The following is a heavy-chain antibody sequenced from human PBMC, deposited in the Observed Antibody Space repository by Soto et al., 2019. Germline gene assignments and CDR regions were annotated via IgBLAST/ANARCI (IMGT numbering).Heavy chain of an antibody. D-gene: IGHD6-19*01. V-gene: IGHV4-59*11. CDR3: SLTHPVAGTFDYGMDV. Sequence: SETLSLTCTVSGGSISSHYWSWIRQPPGKGLEWIGYIYYSGSTNYNPSLKSRVTISVDTSKNQFSLKLSSVTAADTAVYYCSLTHPVAGTFDYGMDVWGQGTTVT. CDR1: GGSISSHY. CDR2: IYYSGST. J-gene: IGHJ6*02.